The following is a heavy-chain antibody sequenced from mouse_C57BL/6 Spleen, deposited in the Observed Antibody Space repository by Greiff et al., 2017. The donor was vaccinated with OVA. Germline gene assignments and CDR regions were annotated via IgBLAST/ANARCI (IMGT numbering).Heavy chain of an antibody. CDR3: TRKVSGYYAMDY. CDR1: GYTFTDYE. J-gene: IGHJ4*01. CDR2: IDPETGGT. Sequence: QVQLQQSGAELVRPGASVTLSCKASGYTFTDYEMHWVKQTPVHGLEWIGAIDPETGGTAYNQKFKGKAILTADKSSSTAYMELRSLTSEDSAVYYCTRKVSGYYAMDYWGQGTSVTVSS. V-gene: IGHV1-15*01.